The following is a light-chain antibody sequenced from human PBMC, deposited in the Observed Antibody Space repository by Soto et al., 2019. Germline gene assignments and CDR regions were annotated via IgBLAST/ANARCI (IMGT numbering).Light chain of an antibody. CDR3: AAWDDSLNGFYV. Sequence: SYELTQPPSVSVAPGQTARITCGGNNIGGKSVHWYQQKPGQAPVLVVYDDSDRPSGIPDRFSGSNSGDTATLTISGLQSEDEADYYCAAWDDSLNGFYVFGTGTKVTVL. V-gene: IGLV3-21*02. CDR2: DDS. J-gene: IGLJ1*01. CDR1: NIGGKS.